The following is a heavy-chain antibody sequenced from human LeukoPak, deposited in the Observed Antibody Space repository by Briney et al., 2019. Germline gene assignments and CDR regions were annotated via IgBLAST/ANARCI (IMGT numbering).Heavy chain of an antibody. CDR3: ATDILTGYYITDIDY. J-gene: IGHJ4*02. Sequence: GRSLSLSCAASGFTFSSYGMHWVRQAPGKGLEWVAVISYDGSNKYYADSVKGRFTISRDNSKNTLYLQMNSLRAEDTAVYYCATDILTGYYITDIDYWGQGTLVTVSS. D-gene: IGHD3-9*01. CDR2: ISYDGSNK. V-gene: IGHV3-30*03. CDR1: GFTFSSYG.